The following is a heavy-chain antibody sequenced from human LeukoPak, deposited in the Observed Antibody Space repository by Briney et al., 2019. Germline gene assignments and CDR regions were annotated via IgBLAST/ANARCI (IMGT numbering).Heavy chain of an antibody. CDR3: AKAITYYYDSSGLAP. D-gene: IGHD3-22*01. Sequence: SGGSLRLSCAASGFTFSSYAMSWVRQAPGKGLEWVSAISGSGGSTYYADSVKGRFTISRDNSKNTLYLQMNSLRAEDTAVYYCAKAITYYYDSSGLAPWGQGTLVTVSS. CDR2: ISGSGGST. J-gene: IGHJ5*02. CDR1: GFTFSSYA. V-gene: IGHV3-23*01.